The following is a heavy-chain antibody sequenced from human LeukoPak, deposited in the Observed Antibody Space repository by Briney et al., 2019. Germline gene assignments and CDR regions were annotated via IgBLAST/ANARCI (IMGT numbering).Heavy chain of an antibody. Sequence: SQTLSLTCTVSGGSISSGSYYWSWIRQPAGKGLEWIGRIYTSGSTNYNPSLKSRVTISVDTSKNQFSLKLSSVTAADTAVYYCAREKRESKVALDYWDQGTLVTVSS. CDR1: GGSISSGSYY. J-gene: IGHJ4*02. D-gene: IGHD3-10*01. V-gene: IGHV4-61*02. CDR2: IYTSGST. CDR3: AREKRESKVALDY.